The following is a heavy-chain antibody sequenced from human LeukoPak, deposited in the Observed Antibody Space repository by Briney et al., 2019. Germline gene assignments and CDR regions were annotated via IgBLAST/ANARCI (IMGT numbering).Heavy chain of an antibody. V-gene: IGHV1-2*02. CDR1: GYAFTVYY. CDR3: AGAHPPRGYSYANFAY. D-gene: IGHD5-18*01. J-gene: IGHJ4*02. Sequence: ASVKVSCKASGYAFTVYYMHRVRHAPGPGLEWMGWIKPNSGGTNYAKTFHGRVTMTRVTSISTAYMELSRLGSDDPAVYYCAGAHPPRGYSYANFAYGGQRTLLTVS. CDR2: IKPNSGGT.